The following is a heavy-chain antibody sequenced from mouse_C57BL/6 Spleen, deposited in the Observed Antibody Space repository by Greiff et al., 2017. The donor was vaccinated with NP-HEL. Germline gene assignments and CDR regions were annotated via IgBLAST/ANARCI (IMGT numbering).Heavy chain of an antibody. CDR2: IDPEGGDT. J-gene: IGHJ3*01. CDR3: TSYGNYEGFAY. Sequence: VQLQQSGAELVRPGASVKLSCTASGFNIKDYYMHWVKQRPEQGLEWIGRIDPEGGDTEYAPKFQGKATMTADTSSNTAYLQLSSLTSEDTAVYYCTSYGNYEGFAYWGQGTLVTVSA. CDR1: GFNIKDYY. V-gene: IGHV14-1*01. D-gene: IGHD2-1*01.